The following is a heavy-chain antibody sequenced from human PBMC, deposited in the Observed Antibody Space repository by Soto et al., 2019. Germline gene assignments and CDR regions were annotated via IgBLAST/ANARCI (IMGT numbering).Heavy chain of an antibody. CDR1: GGTFSSYA. J-gene: IGHJ3*02. Sequence: QVQLVQSGAEVKKPGSSVKVSCKASGGTFSSYAISWVRQAPGQGREWMGGIIPIFGTANYAQKFQGRVTITGDEATRTAYMEQSSLRSVDTAVYYCAREMAYDSSDGWYASDISGQGTIVIVST. V-gene: IGHV1-69*12. CDR3: AREMAYDSSDGWYASDI. CDR2: IIPIFGTA. D-gene: IGHD3-22*01.